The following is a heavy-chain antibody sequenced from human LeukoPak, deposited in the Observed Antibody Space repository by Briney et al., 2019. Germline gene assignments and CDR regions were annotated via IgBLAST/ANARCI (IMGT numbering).Heavy chain of an antibody. D-gene: IGHD2-2*01. CDR3: ARDLGYCSSTGCYYYYGMDV. V-gene: IGHV4-30-2*01. J-gene: IGHJ6*02. CDR1: GGSISSGGYS. Sequence: SQTLSLTCAVSGGSISSGGYSWSWIRQPPGKGLEWIGYIYHSGSTYYNPSLKSRVTISVDRSKNQFSLKLSSVTAADTAVYYCARDLGYCSSTGCYYYYGMDVWGQGTTVTVSS. CDR2: IYHSGST.